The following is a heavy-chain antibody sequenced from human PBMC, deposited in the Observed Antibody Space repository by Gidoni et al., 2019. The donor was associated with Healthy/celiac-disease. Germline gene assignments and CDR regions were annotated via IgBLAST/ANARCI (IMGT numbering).Heavy chain of an antibody. Sequence: EVQLLESGGGLVQPGGSLRLSCAASGFTFSSYAMSWVRQPPGKGLEWVSAISGSGGSTYYADSVKCRFTISRDNSKNTLYLQMNSLRAEDTAVYYCAKRGSYSSSWYPFDYWGQGTLVTVSS. V-gene: IGHV3-23*01. CDR1: GFTFSSYA. D-gene: IGHD6-13*01. CDR3: AKRGSYSSSWYPFDY. CDR2: ISGSGGST. J-gene: IGHJ4*02.